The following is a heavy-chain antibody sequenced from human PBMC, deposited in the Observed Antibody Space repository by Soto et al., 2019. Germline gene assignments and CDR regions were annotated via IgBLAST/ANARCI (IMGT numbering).Heavy chain of an antibody. CDR3: ARERSYDPFDY. D-gene: IGHD1-26*01. J-gene: IGHJ4*02. CDR2: IKQDGSEK. Sequence: GGSLRLSCAASGFTFSSYWMSWVRQAPGKGLEWVANIKQDGSEKYYVDSVKGRFTISRDNAKNSLYLQMNSLRAEDTAAYYCARERSYDPFDYWGQGTLVAVSS. V-gene: IGHV3-7*03. CDR1: GFTFSSYW.